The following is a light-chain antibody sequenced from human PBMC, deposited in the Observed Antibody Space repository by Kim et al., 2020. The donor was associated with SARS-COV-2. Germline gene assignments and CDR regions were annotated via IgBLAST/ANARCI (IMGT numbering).Light chain of an antibody. CDR1: NIGSKN. Sequence: SYELTQPLSVSVALGQTARITCGGNNIGSKNVHWYQQKPGQAPVLVIYRDSNRPSWIPERFSGSNSGNTATLTISRAQAGDEADYYCQVWDSSTYVFGTG. CDR2: RDS. V-gene: IGLV3-9*01. J-gene: IGLJ1*01. CDR3: QVWDSSTYV.